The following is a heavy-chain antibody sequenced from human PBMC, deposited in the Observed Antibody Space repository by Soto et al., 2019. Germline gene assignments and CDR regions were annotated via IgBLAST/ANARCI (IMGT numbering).Heavy chain of an antibody. CDR1: GFTFSNYG. CDR3: AKSRDAYNFYFYYGMDV. D-gene: IGHD1-1*01. J-gene: IGHJ6*02. CDR2: ILYDGSNK. V-gene: IGHV3-30*18. Sequence: LRLSCAASGFTFSNYGMHWVRQTPGKGLEWVALILYDGSNKYYADSVKGRFTISRDNSKNTLYLQVSSLRAEDTAVYYCAKSRDAYNFYFYYGMDVWGQGTSVTVSS.